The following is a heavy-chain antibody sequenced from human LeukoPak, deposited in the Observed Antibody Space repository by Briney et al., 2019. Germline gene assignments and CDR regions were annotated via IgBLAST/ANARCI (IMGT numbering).Heavy chain of an antibody. CDR3: AKAPEHDYSNYYFDY. Sequence: ASVKVSCKASGYTFTSYYMHWVRQAPGQGLEWMGIINPSGGSTSYAQKFQGRVTMTRDTSTSTVYMELSSLRSEDTAVYYCAKAPEHDYSNYYFDYWGQGTLVTVSS. J-gene: IGHJ4*02. D-gene: IGHD4-11*01. CDR1: GYTFTSYY. V-gene: IGHV1-46*01. CDR2: INPSGGST.